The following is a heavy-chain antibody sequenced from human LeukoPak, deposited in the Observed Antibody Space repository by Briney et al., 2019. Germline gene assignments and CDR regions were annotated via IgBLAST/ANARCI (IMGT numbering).Heavy chain of an antibody. CDR2: ISTSGST. D-gene: IGHD6-19*01. CDR3: AKDLGSSGRYGDNWFDP. Sequence: GGSLRLSCVASGFTLKEYPMSWVRQVPGKGLEWVSLISTSGSTHYADSVKGRFTISRDNSKNTLYLQMSSLRAEDTAVYYCAKDLGSSGRYGDNWFDPWGQGTPVSVSS. J-gene: IGHJ5*02. V-gene: IGHV3-23*01. CDR1: GFTLKEYP.